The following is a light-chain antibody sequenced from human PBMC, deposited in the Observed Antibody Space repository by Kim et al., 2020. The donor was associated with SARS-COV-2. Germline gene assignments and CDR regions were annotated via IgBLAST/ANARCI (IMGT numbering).Light chain of an antibody. CDR2: VNSDGSH. CDR1: SGPSSYA. Sequence: QLVLTQSPSASASLGASVKLTCTLSSGPSSYAIAWHQQQPEKGPRYLLKVNSDGSHTKGDGIPDRFSGFSSGAERYLTISSLQSEDEADYYCQAWDTGMRVFGGGTQLTVL. J-gene: IGLJ3*02. CDR3: QAWDTGMRV. V-gene: IGLV4-69*01.